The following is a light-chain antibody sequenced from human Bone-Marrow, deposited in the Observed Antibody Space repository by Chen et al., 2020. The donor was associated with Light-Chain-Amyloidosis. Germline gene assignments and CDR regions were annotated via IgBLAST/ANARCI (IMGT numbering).Light chain of an antibody. CDR1: NIGSTS. CDR3: QVWDRSSDRPV. V-gene: IGLV3-21*02. CDR2: DDR. J-gene: IGLJ3*02. Sequence: SYVLTQPSSVSVAPGQTATIACGGNNIGSTSVHWYQQTPGQAPILVVYDDRDRPSGIPERLSGSNSGNTATLTISGVEAGDEADYYCQVWDRSSDRPVFGGGTKLPVL.